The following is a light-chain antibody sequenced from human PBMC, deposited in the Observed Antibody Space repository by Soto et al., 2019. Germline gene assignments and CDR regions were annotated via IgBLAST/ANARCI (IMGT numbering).Light chain of an antibody. CDR3: QQCVNWPLLT. CDR1: QSINNY. CDR2: DAI. Sequence: EIVLTQSPATVSLSPGERATLSCRASQSINNYLAWYQQKPGQAPRLLIYDAINRATDIPGRFSGSGSGTDFTLTISSLEPEDFAVYYCQQCVNWPLLTLGGGTKVELK. V-gene: IGKV3-11*01. J-gene: IGKJ4*01.